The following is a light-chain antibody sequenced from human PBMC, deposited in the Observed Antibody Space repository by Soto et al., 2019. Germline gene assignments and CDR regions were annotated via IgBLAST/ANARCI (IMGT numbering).Light chain of an antibody. CDR1: KSVSNY. J-gene: IGKJ1*01. CDR3: HQYGSSLT. V-gene: IGKV3-20*01. Sequence: ECVLTQSPGPLSLSPGERSTLAGRASKSVSNYVAWYQQKSGQPPRLLIYGASSRASGIPDRFSGSGSGTDFTLTISRVEPEDFALYYCHQYGSSLTFGLGTKVDIK. CDR2: GAS.